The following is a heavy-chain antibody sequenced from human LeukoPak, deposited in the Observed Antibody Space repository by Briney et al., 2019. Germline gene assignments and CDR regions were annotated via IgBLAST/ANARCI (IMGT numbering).Heavy chain of an antibody. D-gene: IGHD3-10*01. J-gene: IGHJ6*03. V-gene: IGHV4-34*01. CDR3: ARLGSVGYYNYQYMDI. CDR2: INHIGNT. CDR1: GGFLNVYY. Sequence: SETLSLTCAVNGGFLNVYYWSWIRQPPGKGLEWIGEINHIGNTNYDPSLRSRVTISVDTSKNQFSLSLTSATAADTAVYFCARLGSVGYYNYQYMDIWGNGTTVTVSS.